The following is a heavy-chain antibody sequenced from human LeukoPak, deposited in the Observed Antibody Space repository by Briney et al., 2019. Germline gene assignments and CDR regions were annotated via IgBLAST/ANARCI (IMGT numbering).Heavy chain of an antibody. D-gene: IGHD3-22*01. Sequence: SETLSLTCTVSGGSISSSSYYWGWIRQPPGKGLEWIGSIYYSGSTYYNPSLKSRVTISVDTSKNQFSLKLSSVTAADTAVYYCARLLDSSAVGYWGQGTLVTVSS. CDR2: IYYSGST. V-gene: IGHV4-39*01. J-gene: IGHJ4*02. CDR3: ARLLDSSAVGY. CDR1: GGSISSSSYY.